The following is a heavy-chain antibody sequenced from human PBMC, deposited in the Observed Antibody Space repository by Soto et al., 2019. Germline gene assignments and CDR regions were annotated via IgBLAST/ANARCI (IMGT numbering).Heavy chain of an antibody. Sequence: QAQVVESGGGLVKPGGSLRLSCATSGINFSDYFMAGIRLSPGKGLEWIAYISESGTTIYYADSVRGRFTISRHNANDCLNLQMKRLRAEDTAGYYCARDGRYKTHYGGFDTWGQGTMVTVSS. J-gene: IGHJ3*02. CDR2: ISESGTTI. D-gene: IGHD1-26*01. CDR3: ARDGRYKTHYGGFDT. CDR1: GINFSDYF. V-gene: IGHV3-11*01.